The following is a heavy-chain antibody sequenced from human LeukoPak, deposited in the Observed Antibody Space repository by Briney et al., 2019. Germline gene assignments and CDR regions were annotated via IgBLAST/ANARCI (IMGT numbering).Heavy chain of an antibody. CDR2: INHSGST. CDR1: GGSFSGYY. J-gene: IGHJ4*02. CDR3: ARGRPYYYDSSAYDY. D-gene: IGHD3-22*01. Sequence: SETLSLTCAVYGGSFSGYYWSWIRQPPGKGLEWIGEINHSGSTNYNPSLKSQVTISVDTSKNQFSLKLSSVTAADTAVYYCARGRPYYYDSSAYDYWGQGTLVTVSS. V-gene: IGHV4-34*01.